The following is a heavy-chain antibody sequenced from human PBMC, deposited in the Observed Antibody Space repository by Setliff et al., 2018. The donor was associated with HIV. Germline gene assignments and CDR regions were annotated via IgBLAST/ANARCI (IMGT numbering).Heavy chain of an antibody. Sequence: GGSLRLSCAASGFTFSNYWMHWVRQVPGKGLEWVSRINNDGSTKYYADSVKGRFTISRDNAKNSLYLQMNSVRADDTAVYYCARAALRYCTSTSCPRVDAFDIWGQGTMVTVSS. CDR2: INNDGSTK. J-gene: IGHJ3*02. CDR1: GFTFSNYW. CDR3: ARAALRYCTSTSCPRVDAFDI. V-gene: IGHV3-74*01. D-gene: IGHD2-2*01.